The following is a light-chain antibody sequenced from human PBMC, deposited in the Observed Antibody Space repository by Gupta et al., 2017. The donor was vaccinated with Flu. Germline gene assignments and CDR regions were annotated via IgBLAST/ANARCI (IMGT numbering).Light chain of an antibody. CDR2: SAS. Sequence: DIQMTQSPSTLSASVGDRVTITCRASQNINKFLAWYQQRPGQAPSLLVYSASMLETGVPARFSGSGSGAEFTLTINGLQPDDFATYYCQQRDRTPLTFGGGTKVE. CDR1: QNINKF. CDR3: QQRDRTPLT. J-gene: IGKJ4*01. V-gene: IGKV1-39*01.